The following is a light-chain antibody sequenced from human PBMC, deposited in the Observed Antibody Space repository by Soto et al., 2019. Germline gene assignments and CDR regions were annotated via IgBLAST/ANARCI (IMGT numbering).Light chain of an antibody. V-gene: IGKV3-20*01. J-gene: IGKJ4*01. Sequence: EIVLTQSPGTLSLSPGERATLSCWTSQSIGSSYLGWYQQKPGQAPRLVIFGTSSRATGIPDRFSGSGSGTEFTLTINRLEPEDVAVYYCQQCALPPATVGGGTKGDIK. CDR3: QQCALPPAT. CDR2: GTS. CDR1: QSIGSSY.